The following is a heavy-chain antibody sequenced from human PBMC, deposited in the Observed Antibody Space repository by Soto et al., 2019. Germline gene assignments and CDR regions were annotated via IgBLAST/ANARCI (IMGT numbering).Heavy chain of an antibody. CDR3: ASRPPYYYGSGSYGFDP. CDR2: IYHSGST. CDR1: GGSISCGGYS. Sequence: QLQLQESGSGLVKPSQTLSLTCAVSGGSISCGGYSWSWIRQPPGKGLECIGYIYHSGSTYYNPSLKRRVTISVDRSKNQFSLKLSSVTAADPAVYYCASRPPYYYGSGSYGFDPWGQGTLVTVSS. V-gene: IGHV4-30-2*01. D-gene: IGHD3-10*01. J-gene: IGHJ5*02.